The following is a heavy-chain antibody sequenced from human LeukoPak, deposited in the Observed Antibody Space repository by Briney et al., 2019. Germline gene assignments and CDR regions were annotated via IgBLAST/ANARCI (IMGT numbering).Heavy chain of an antibody. Sequence: GGSLRLSCAASGLTFSDYSMTWVAQAPGKGLFWVSGISAGGGSTYYADSVKGRFTISRDNSRNTLYLQMNSLRVEDTAVYYCAKDAAGPEYWGQGTLVTVSS. J-gene: IGHJ4*02. CDR3: AKDAAGPEY. CDR2: ISAGGGST. V-gene: IGHV3-23*01. D-gene: IGHD6-13*01. CDR1: GLTFSDYS.